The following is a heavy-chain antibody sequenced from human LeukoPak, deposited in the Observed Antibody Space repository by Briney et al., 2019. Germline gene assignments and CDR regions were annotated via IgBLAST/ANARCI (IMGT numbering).Heavy chain of an antibody. J-gene: IGHJ2*01. Sequence: SETLSLTCTVSGGSISSYYWSWIRQPPGKGLEWIGYIYYSGSTNYNPSLKSRVTISVDTSKNQFSLKLSSVTAADTAVYYCARDPCSYGYWYFDLWGRGTLVTVSS. D-gene: IGHD5-18*01. CDR1: GGSISSYY. V-gene: IGHV4-59*01. CDR3: ARDPCSYGYWYFDL. CDR2: IYYSGST.